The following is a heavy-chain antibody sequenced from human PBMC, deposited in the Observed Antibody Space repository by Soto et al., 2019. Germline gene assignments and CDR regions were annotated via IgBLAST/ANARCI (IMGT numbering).Heavy chain of an antibody. CDR1: GYTFTSYG. V-gene: IGHV1-18*01. CDR3: ARDREVAYCGGDCYDAFDI. D-gene: IGHD2-21*02. J-gene: IGHJ3*02. Sequence: QVQLMQSGAEVKKPGASVKVSCKASGYTFTSYGISWVRQAPGQGLEWMGWISAYNGNTNYAQKLQGRVTMTTDTXXSXAXXELRSLRSDDTAVYYCARDREVAYCGGDCYDAFDIWGQGTMVTVSS. CDR2: ISAYNGNT.